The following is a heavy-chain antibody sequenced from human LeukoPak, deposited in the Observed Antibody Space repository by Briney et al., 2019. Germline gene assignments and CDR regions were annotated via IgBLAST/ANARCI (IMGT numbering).Heavy chain of an antibody. CDR3: ARGQLGPRGLEYWYFDL. D-gene: IGHD6-6*01. V-gene: IGHV3-21*01. CDR1: GFTFSSYS. J-gene: IGHJ2*01. CDR2: ISSSSSYI. Sequence: GGSLKLSCAASGFTFSSYSMNWVRQAPGKGLEWVSSISSSSSYIYYADSVKGRFTISGDNAKNSLYLQMNSLRAEDTAVYYCARGQLGPRGLEYWYFDLWGRGTLVTVSS.